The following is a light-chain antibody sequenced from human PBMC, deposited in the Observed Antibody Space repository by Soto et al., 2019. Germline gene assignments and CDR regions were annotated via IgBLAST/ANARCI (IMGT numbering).Light chain of an antibody. J-gene: IGKJ4*01. CDR3: QQYNNWPPLT. V-gene: IGKV3D-15*01. CDR1: QSVSSN. Sequence: EIVMTQYPATLSVSPGERATLSCSASQSVSSNLAWYQHTPGHAPRLLIYDASTRATGIPARFSGSGSGTEFTLTISSLQSEDFAAYYCQQYNNWPPLTTGGRTKA. CDR2: DAS.